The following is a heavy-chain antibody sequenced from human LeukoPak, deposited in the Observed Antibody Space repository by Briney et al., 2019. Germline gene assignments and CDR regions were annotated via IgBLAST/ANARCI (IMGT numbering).Heavy chain of an antibody. Sequence: SETLSLTCSVSGGSIGTNYWSWIRQVPGKGLEWIGCSSYSGSSNYNPSLKSRVTIPVDTSETQFSLYLNSVTAADTAVYYCARSDTHHIHSSSWHFDYWGQGTLVTVSS. CDR1: GGSIGTNY. V-gene: IGHV4-59*01. D-gene: IGHD6-13*01. J-gene: IGHJ4*02. CDR3: ARSDTHHIHSSSWHFDY. CDR2: SSYSGSS.